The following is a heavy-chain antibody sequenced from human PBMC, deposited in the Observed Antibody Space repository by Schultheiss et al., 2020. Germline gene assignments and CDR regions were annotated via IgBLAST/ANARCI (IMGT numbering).Heavy chain of an antibody. J-gene: IGHJ4*02. V-gene: IGHV4-59*12. Sequence: SETLSLTCTVSGGSISSYYWSWIRQPPGKGLEWIGYIHYSGSTYYNPSLKSRVTISVDTSKNQFSLQLNSVTPEDTAVYYCAREGDYDSSGFVDYWGQGTLVTVSS. D-gene: IGHD3-22*01. CDR3: AREGDYDSSGFVDY. CDR2: IHYSGST. CDR1: GGSISSYY.